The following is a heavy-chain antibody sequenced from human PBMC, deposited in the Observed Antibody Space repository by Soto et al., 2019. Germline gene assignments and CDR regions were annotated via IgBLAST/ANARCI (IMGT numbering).Heavy chain of an antibody. V-gene: IGHV1-69*13. J-gene: IGHJ6*02. CDR2: IIPIFGTA. Sequence: ASVKVSCKASGGTFSSYAISWVRQAPGQGLEWMGGIIPIFGTANYAQKFQGRVTITADESTSTAYMELSSLRSEDTAVYYCARYCSSTSCRLYYYYYGMDVWGQGTTVTVSS. CDR1: GGTFSSYA. D-gene: IGHD2-2*01. CDR3: ARYCSSTSCRLYYYYYGMDV.